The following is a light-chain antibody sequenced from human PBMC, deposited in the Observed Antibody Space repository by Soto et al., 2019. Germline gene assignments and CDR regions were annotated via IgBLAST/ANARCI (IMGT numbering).Light chain of an antibody. Sequence: EIVMTHSPGTLSVSLGEVATLSCRASQSVSSNEAWYQHKPGQAPRLPIYGASTRATGIPARFSGSGSGTEFTLTISSLQSEDFGVYYCQQYKKWPPITFGQGTRLEIK. CDR1: QSVSSN. V-gene: IGKV3D-15*01. CDR3: QQYKKWPPIT. J-gene: IGKJ5*01. CDR2: GAS.